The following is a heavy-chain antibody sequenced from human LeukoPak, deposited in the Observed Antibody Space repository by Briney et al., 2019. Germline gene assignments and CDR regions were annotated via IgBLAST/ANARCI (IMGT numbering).Heavy chain of an antibody. CDR2: MSGSDGST. V-gene: IGHV3-23*01. D-gene: IGHD2-15*01. Sequence: GGSLRLSCAASGFTFSSFAMSRVRQAPGKGLEWVSVMSGSDGSTNYADSVKGRFTISRDNAKSTLYLQMKSLRVEDTAVYYCAKSRFGSGRGSDYWGQGTLVTVSS. J-gene: IGHJ4*02. CDR1: GFTFSSFA. CDR3: AKSRFGSGRGSDY.